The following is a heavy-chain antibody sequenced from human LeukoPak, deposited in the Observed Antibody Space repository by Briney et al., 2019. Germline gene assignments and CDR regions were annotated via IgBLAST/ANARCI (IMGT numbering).Heavy chain of an antibody. V-gene: IGHV1-69*01. Sequence: SVKVPCKVSGGTFSNYGINWVRQAPGQGLEWMGGIIPIFGPANYAQKFQGRVTITADESTSTAYMDLSSLTSEDTAVYYCARNNKVATTGFDYWGQGTLVTVSS. CDR3: ARNNKVATTGFDY. J-gene: IGHJ4*02. D-gene: IGHD1-1*01. CDR2: IIPIFGPA. CDR1: GGTFSNYG.